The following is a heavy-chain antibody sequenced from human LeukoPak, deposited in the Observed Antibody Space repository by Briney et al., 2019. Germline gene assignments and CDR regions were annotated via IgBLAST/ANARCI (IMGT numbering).Heavy chain of an antibody. D-gene: IGHD7-27*01. CDR1: GGSISSYY. V-gene: IGHV4-30-4*01. CDR2: IYYSGST. CDR3: ARGHIKLGSEDAFDI. J-gene: IGHJ3*02. Sequence: SETLSLTCTVSGGSISSYYWSWIRQPPGKGLEWIGYIYYSGSTYYNPSLKSRVTISVDTSKNQFSLKLSSVTAADTAVYYCARGHIKLGSEDAFDIWGQGTMVTVSS.